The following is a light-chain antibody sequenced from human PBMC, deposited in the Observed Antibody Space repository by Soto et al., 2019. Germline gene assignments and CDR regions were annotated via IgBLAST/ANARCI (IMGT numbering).Light chain of an antibody. CDR3: LSYDGSRSAKV. J-gene: IGLJ2*01. Sequence: QSVLTQPPSVSGAPGQRVTVSCTGSSSNIGAGYDVHWYQQLPGTAPKRLIYGNNNRPSGVPDRFSGSKSGTSAALAITGLQSEDEADYYFLSYDGSRSAKVFVGGTKLTVL. CDR2: GNN. V-gene: IGLV1-40*01. CDR1: SSNIGAGYD.